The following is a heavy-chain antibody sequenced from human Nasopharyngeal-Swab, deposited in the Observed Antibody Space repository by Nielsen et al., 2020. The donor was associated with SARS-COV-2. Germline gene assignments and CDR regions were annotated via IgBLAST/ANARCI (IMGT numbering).Heavy chain of an antibody. Sequence: VPQAPGQGLGWMGWISAFNGHTNYAQKFQGRVTMTTDPYTSTAYIELMTLRSDDTAVYYCARGDSGSYSAYWGQGTLVTVSS. CDR2: ISAFNGHT. V-gene: IGHV1-18*01. D-gene: IGHD1-26*01. CDR3: ARGDSGSYSAY. J-gene: IGHJ4*02.